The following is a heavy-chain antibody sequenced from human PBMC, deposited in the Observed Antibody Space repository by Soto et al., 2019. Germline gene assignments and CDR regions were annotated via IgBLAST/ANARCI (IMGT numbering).Heavy chain of an antibody. CDR2: ISWNSGSI. D-gene: IGHD1-20*01. Sequence: GGSLRLSCAASGFTFDDYAMHWVRQAPGKGLEWVSGISWNSGSIGYADSVKGRFTISRDNAKNSLYLQMNSLRAEDTALYYCAKGNPYNWNDDSAFDIWGQGTMVTVSS. CDR3: AKGNPYNWNDDSAFDI. CDR1: GFTFDDYA. V-gene: IGHV3-9*01. J-gene: IGHJ3*02.